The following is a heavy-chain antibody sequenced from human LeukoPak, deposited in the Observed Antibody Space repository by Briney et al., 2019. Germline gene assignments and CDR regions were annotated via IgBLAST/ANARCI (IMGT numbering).Heavy chain of an antibody. J-gene: IGHJ5*01. CDR2: ICTSSSNI. CDR3: AREEWYVFYFYA. Sequence: GGSLRLSCAASGFTFSAHTMSWVRQAPGRGLEWVSSICTSSSNIFQPASMKGRFTISIYNAKNSLFLQIHGLRIEDTAVYYCAREEWYVFYFYASGQGTPVTVSS. V-gene: IGHV3-21*06. D-gene: IGHD2-8*01. CDR1: GFTFSAHT.